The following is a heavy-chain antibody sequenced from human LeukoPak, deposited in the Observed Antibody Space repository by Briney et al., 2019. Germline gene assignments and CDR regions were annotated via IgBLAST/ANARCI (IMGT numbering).Heavy chain of an antibody. J-gene: IGHJ2*01. CDR3: ARQGGGFWYFDL. Sequence: PSETLSLTCTVSGGSISSYYWSWIRQPPGKGLEWIGYIYYSGSTNYNPSLTSRVTISVDTSKNQFSLKLSSVTAADTAVYYCARQGGGFWYFDLWGRGTLVTVSS. D-gene: IGHD6-25*01. V-gene: IGHV4-59*08. CDR2: IYYSGST. CDR1: GGSISSYY.